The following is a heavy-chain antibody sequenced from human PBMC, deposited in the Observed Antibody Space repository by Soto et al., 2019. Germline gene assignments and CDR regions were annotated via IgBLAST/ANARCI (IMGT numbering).Heavy chain of an antibody. CDR2: ISSSGDST. D-gene: IGHD3-16*01. CDR3: AKDGAIKPS. J-gene: IGHJ4*02. CDR1: GFTFSSYA. Sequence: PGGSLRLSCAASGFTFSSYAMNWVRQAPGKGLEWVSVISSSGDSTYYADSVKGRFTISRDNSKNTLYVQMNSLRTEDTAVYYCAKDGAIKPSWGQGTLVTVSS. V-gene: IGHV3-23*01.